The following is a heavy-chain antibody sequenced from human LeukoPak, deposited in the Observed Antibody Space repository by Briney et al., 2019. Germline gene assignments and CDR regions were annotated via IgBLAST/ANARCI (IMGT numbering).Heavy chain of an antibody. J-gene: IGHJ4*02. D-gene: IGHD3-10*01. V-gene: IGHV4-59*01. CDR1: GGSISSYY. CDR3: ARSHYGSGSYYPFDY. Sequence: SETLSLTCTVSGGSISSYYWSWIRQPPGKGLEWIGHIYYSGSTNYNPSLKSRVTISVDTSKNQFSLKLSSVTAADTAVYYCARSHYGSGSYYPFDYWGQGTLVTVSS. CDR2: IYYSGST.